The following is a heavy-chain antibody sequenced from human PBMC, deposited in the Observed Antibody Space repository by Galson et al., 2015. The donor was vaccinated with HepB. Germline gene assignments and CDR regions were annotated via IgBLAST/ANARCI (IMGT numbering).Heavy chain of an antibody. Sequence: SLRLSCAASGFTFSSYAMSWVRQAPGKGLEWVSAISGSGGSTYYADSVKGRFTISRDNSKNTLYLQMNSLRAEDTAVYYCAKHTVVAATPMAPYYFDYWGQGTLVTVSS. J-gene: IGHJ4*02. CDR2: ISGSGGST. CDR1: GFTFSSYA. D-gene: IGHD2-15*01. V-gene: IGHV3-23*01. CDR3: AKHTVVAATPMAPYYFDY.